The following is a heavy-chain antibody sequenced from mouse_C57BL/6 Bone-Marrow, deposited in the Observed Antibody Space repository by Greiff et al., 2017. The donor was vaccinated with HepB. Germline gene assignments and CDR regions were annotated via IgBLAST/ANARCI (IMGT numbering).Heavy chain of an antibody. D-gene: IGHD1-1*01. V-gene: IGHV3-8*01. Sequence: EVKLLESGPGLAKPSQTLSLTCSVTGYSITSDYWNWIRKFPGNKLEYIGYISYSGSTYYNPSLKSRISITRDTSKNQYYLQLNSVTTEDTATYYCARYRYYGFYAMDYWGQGTSVTVSS. CDR2: ISYSGST. CDR3: ARYRYYGFYAMDY. CDR1: GYSITSDY. J-gene: IGHJ4*01.